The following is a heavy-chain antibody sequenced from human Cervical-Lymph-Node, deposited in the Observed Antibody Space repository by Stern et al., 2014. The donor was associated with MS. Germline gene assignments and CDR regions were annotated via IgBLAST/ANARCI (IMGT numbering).Heavy chain of an antibody. CDR1: GGSFNNYY. V-gene: IGHV4-59*01. CDR2: IYQDGGT. J-gene: IGHJ5*02. Sequence: VQLVESGPGLVKPSETLSLTCTVSGGSFNNYYWSWIRQPPGQGLEWIGYIYQDGGTKYNPSPKSRVTISLHTSKKQFPLRLTSVTAADTAVYYCARVDDCSGGTCFSTSWFDPWGQGTLVTVSS. D-gene: IGHD2-15*01. CDR3: ARVDDCSGGTCFSTSWFDP.